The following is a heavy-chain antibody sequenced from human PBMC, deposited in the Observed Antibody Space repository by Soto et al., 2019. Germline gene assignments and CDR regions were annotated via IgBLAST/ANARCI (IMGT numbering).Heavy chain of an antibody. D-gene: IGHD6-13*01. J-gene: IGHJ6*02. CDR2: IKSKTDGGTT. Sequence: GGSLRLSCADSGFTFSNAWMNWVRQAPGKRLEWVGRIKSKTDGGTTDYAAPVKGRFTISRDDSKNTLYLQMNSLKTEDTAVYYCTSPGYSSSWYMYYYYGMDVWGQGTTVTVSS. CDR1: GFTFSNAW. V-gene: IGHV3-15*07. CDR3: TSPGYSSSWYMYYYYGMDV.